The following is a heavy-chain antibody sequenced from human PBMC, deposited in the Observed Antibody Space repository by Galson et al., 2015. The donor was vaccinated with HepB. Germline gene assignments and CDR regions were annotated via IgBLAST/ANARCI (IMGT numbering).Heavy chain of an antibody. Sequence: SVKVSCKASGYTFTSYDINWVRQATGQGLEWMGWMNPNSGNTGYAQKFQGRVTMTRNTSISTAYMELSSLRSEDTAVYYCARGREYCSGGSCYALYYYYYMDVWGKGTTVTVSS. D-gene: IGHD2-15*01. CDR3: ARGREYCSGGSCYALYYYYYMDV. CDR1: GYTFTSYD. CDR2: MNPNSGNT. V-gene: IGHV1-8*01. J-gene: IGHJ6*03.